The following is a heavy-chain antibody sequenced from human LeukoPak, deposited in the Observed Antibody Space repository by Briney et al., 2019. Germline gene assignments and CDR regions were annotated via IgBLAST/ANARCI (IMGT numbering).Heavy chain of an antibody. V-gene: IGHV3-21*01. CDR2: ISSSSSYI. J-gene: IGHJ4*02. CDR3: SKARIVGPPTPLRF. CDR1: GFTFSSYS. Sequence: GGSLRLSCAASGFTFSSYSMNWVRQAPGKGLEWVSCISSSSSYIYYAGSVKGRFTISRDNAKNTLYLQMNSLRAEDTAVYYCSKARIVGPPTPLRFWGQGTLVTVSS. D-gene: IGHD1-26*01.